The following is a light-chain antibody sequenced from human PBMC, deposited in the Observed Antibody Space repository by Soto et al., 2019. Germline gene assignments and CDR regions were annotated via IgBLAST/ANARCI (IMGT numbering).Light chain of an antibody. Sequence: DIVMTQSPLSLPVTPGEPASISCRSSQSLLHSNGYNYLDWYLQKPGQSPQLLIYLGSNRASGVHDRFSGSGSGTDFTLKISRVEAEDVGAYYCMQALQTPLTFGGGTKVEIK. J-gene: IGKJ4*01. CDR3: MQALQTPLT. V-gene: IGKV2-28*01. CDR1: QSLLHSNGYNY. CDR2: LGS.